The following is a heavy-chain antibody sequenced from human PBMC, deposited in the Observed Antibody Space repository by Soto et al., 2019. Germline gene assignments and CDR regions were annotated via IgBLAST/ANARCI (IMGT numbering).Heavy chain of an antibody. D-gene: IGHD2-15*01. V-gene: IGHV4-59*08. J-gene: IGHJ3*02. Sequence: SETLSLTCTVSGGSISSYYWSWIRQPPGKGLEWIGYIYFSGSTNYNPSLKSRVTISVDTSKNQFSLKLSSVTAADTAVYYCAGQKGPVPKGEYCGGGSCYVVTAFDIWGQGTMVTVSS. CDR2: IYFSGST. CDR3: AGQKGPVPKGEYCGGGSCYVVTAFDI. CDR1: GGSISSYY.